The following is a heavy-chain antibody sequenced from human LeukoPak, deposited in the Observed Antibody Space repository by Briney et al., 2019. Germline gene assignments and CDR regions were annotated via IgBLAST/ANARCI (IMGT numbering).Heavy chain of an antibody. CDR3: ARGGYYDSSGYYVGWFDP. J-gene: IGHJ5*02. V-gene: IGHV1-18*01. Sequence: ASVKVSCKASGYTFTSYVISWVRQAPGQGLEWMGWISAYNGNTNYAQKLQGRVTMTTDTSTSTAYMELRSLRSDDTPVYYCARGGYYDSSGYYVGWFDPWGQGTLVTVSS. CDR1: GYTFTSYV. D-gene: IGHD3-22*01. CDR2: ISAYNGNT.